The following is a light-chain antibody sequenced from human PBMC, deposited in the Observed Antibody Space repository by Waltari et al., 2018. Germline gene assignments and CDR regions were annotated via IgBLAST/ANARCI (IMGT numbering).Light chain of an antibody. CDR2: LGS. CDR3: MQSLQTPIT. V-gene: IGKV2-28*01. Sequence: TVMTQSPLSLPVPPGEPASIPCRSSQSLLYSNGYNYLNWYLQKPGQSPQLLIYLGSNRASGVPDRFSGSGSGTDFTLKISRVEAEDVGVYYCMQSLQTPITFGQGTRLEIK. CDR1: QSLLYSNGYNY. J-gene: IGKJ5*01.